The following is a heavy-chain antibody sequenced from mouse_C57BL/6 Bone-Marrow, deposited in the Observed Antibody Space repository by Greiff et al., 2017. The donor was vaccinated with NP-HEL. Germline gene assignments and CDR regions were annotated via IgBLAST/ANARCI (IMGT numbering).Heavy chain of an antibody. CDR1: GYTFTSYG. Sequence: VQLQQSGAELARPGASVKLSCKASGYTFTSYGISWVKQRTGQGLEWIGEIYPRSGNTYYNEKFKGKATLTAYKSSSTAYMELRSLTSEDSAVYFCARWELPRRFAYWGQGTLVTVSA. CDR2: IYPRSGNT. CDR3: ARWELPRRFAY. D-gene: IGHD4-1*01. J-gene: IGHJ3*01. V-gene: IGHV1-81*01.